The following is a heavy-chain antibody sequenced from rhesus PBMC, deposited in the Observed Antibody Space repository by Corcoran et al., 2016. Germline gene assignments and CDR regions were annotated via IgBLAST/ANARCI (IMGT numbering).Heavy chain of an antibody. CDR1: GGSISGYSY. D-gene: IGHD6-25*01. Sequence: QVKLQQWGEGLVKPSETLSLTCAVYGGSISGYSYWTWIRLDRGKGLEVIWNIDGKYTNTNYNPSLKNRLTISKATAVNQFSLKLTSVTVADTAVYYCAGSGSRTNWYFDLWGPGTPITISS. CDR3: AGSGSRTNWYFDL. CDR2: IDGKYTNT. J-gene: IGHJ2*01. V-gene: IGHV4-73*01.